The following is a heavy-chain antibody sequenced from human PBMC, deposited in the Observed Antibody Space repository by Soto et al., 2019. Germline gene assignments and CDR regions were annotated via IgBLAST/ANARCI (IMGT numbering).Heavy chain of an antibody. D-gene: IGHD6-13*01. CDR3: ATVGPSGYRVIAAAEY. CDR1: GYTLTELS. J-gene: IGHJ4*02. V-gene: IGHV1-24*01. Sequence: ASVKVSCKVSGYTLTELSMHWVRQAPGKGLEWMGGFDPEDGETIYAQKFQGRVTMTEDTSTDTAYMELSSLRSEDTAVYYCATVGPSGYRVIAAAEYWGQGTLVTVSS. CDR2: FDPEDGET.